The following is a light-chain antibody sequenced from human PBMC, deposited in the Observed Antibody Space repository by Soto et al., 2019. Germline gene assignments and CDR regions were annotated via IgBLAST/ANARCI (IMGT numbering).Light chain of an antibody. J-gene: IGLJ2*01. V-gene: IGLV2-11*01. Sequence: QSALTQPRSVSGSPGQSVTISCTGTSNDVGGYNYVSWYQHHPCKAPRFIIFDVSSRPSGVPDRFSGSKSGNTAYLTISGLQAEDEADYFCCSLAGGNIFRVFGGGTTLTVL. CDR1: SNDVGGYNY. CDR2: DVS. CDR3: CSLAGGNIFRV.